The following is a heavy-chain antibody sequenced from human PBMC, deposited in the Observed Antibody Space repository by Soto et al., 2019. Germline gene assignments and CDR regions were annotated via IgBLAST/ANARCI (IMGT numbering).Heavy chain of an antibody. Sequence: GGSLRLSCAASGFTFSSYGMSWVRQAPGKGLEWVSAISGSGGSTYYADSVKGRFTISRDNSKNTLYLQMNSLRAEDTAVYYCAKDNCRAIVVVVAATHFDYWGQGTLVTVSS. CDR1: GFTFSSYG. D-gene: IGHD2-15*01. CDR3: AKDNCRAIVVVVAATHFDY. V-gene: IGHV3-23*01. CDR2: ISGSGGST. J-gene: IGHJ4*02.